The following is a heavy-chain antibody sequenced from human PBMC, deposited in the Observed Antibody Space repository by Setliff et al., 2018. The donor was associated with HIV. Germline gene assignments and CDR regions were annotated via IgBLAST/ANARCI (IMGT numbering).Heavy chain of an antibody. Sequence: GGSLRLSCAASGFSFTNYGMTWVRQAPGKGLEWISYISSRGSTIYYADSVKGRFTISRDNAKNSLYLQMNSLRAEDTAVYYCARDDYLDGRWGQGTMVTVSS. CDR3: ARDDYLDGR. CDR2: ISSRGSTI. CDR1: GFSFTNYG. D-gene: IGHD4-17*01. V-gene: IGHV3-11*01. J-gene: IGHJ4*02.